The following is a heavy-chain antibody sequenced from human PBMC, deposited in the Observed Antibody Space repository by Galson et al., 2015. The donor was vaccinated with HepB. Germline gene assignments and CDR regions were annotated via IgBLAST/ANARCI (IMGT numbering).Heavy chain of an antibody. Sequence: SVKVSCKAPGGTFSSYAISWVRQAPGQGLECMGRIIPILGIANYAQKFQGRVTITADESTSTAYIELSSLRSEDTAVYYCGKAAIGTYGMDVWGQGTTVTVSS. CDR2: IIPILGIA. CDR1: GGTFSSYA. J-gene: IGHJ6*02. D-gene: IGHD2-2*01. V-gene: IGHV1-69*04. CDR3: GKAAIGTYGMDV.